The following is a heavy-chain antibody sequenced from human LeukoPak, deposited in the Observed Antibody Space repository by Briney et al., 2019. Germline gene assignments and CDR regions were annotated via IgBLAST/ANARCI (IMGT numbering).Heavy chain of an antibody. D-gene: IGHD2-8*01. V-gene: IGHV1-2*02. CDR1: GYSFTEHY. J-gene: IGHJ6*03. CDR3: ARSAGHCSNGICFTDYYMDV. CDR2: INCNSGDA. Sequence: ASVQVSCKASGYSFTEHYIYWVRQAPGQGLEWVGRINCNSGDANSAQKFQGRVTMTRDTSVSTAYMDLSSVTSDDSAVYFCARSAGHCSNGICFTDYYMDVWGRGTTVTVSS.